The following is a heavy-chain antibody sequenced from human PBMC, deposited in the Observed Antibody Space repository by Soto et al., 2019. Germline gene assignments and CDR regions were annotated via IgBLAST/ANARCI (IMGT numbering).Heavy chain of an antibody. V-gene: IGHV5-51*01. CDR2: ISPGDSDT. CDR3: XRHATYYDILSGYYFDY. Sequence: GESVKISCKGSGYTFSSYRIGWVRQVPGKGLEWMGIISPGDSDTKYSQSFQGQVTISADKSISTAYLQWNSLGASDTAMYYCXRHATYYDILSGYYFDYWGQGTLVTVSS. CDR1: GYTFSSYR. D-gene: IGHD3-9*01. J-gene: IGHJ4*02.